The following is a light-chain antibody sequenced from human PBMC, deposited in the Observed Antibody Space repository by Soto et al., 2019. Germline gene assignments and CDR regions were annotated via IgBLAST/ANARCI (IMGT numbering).Light chain of an antibody. V-gene: IGKV3-20*01. J-gene: IGKJ1*01. CDR1: QSVSKN. CDR3: QQYGSSQT. Sequence: EIVMTQSPATLSVSPGERATLSCRASQSVSKNLAWYQHKPGQAPRLLIYGASSRATGIPDRFSGSGSGTDFTLTISRLEPEDFAVYYCQQYGSSQTFGQGTKVDIK. CDR2: GAS.